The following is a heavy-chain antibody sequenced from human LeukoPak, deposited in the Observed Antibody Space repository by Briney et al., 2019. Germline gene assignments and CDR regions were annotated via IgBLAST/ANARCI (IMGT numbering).Heavy chain of an antibody. CDR1: GYSLTNFG. CDR3: AREQNVQWLVQGGVFDI. Sequence: ASVKVSCKASGYSLTNFGISWVRQAPGQGPEWMGWISAYNGNTKYAQKFQGRFTMTTETSTSTAYMELRSLRSDDTTVDYCAREQNVQWLVQGGVFDIWGQGTMVTVSS. D-gene: IGHD6-19*01. J-gene: IGHJ3*02. CDR2: ISAYNGNT. V-gene: IGHV1-18*01.